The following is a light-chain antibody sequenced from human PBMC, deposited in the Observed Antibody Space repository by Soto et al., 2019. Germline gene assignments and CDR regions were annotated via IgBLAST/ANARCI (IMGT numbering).Light chain of an antibody. CDR1: QSVSSN. CDR2: GAS. CDR3: QQYNNWTPWT. J-gene: IGKJ1*01. Sequence: EIVMIQSPAVLLETKGERATVSCRASQSVSSNLAWYQQKPGQAPRLLIYGASTRATGIPARFSGSGSVTEFTLTISSLQSADFAVYYCQQYNNWTPWTFGQGTKVDIK. V-gene: IGKV3-15*01.